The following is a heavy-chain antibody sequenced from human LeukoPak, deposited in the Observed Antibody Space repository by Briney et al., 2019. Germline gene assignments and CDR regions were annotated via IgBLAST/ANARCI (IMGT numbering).Heavy chain of an antibody. CDR1: GFTFSSYA. CDR3: AKAGYGDYVNWFVP. D-gene: IGHD4-17*01. CDR2: ISGSGGST. J-gene: IGHJ5*02. V-gene: IGHV3-23*01. Sequence: GGSLRLSCAASGFTFSSYAMSWVRQPPGKGLEWVSAISGSGGSTYYADSVKGRFTISRDNSKHTLYLEMNSLRAEGTAVYYWAKAGYGDYVNWFVPWGQGALVTVSS.